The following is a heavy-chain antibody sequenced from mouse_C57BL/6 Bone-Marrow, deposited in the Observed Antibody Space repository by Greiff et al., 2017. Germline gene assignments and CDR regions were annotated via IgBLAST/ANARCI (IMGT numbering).Heavy chain of an antibody. CDR1: GYTFTSYW. J-gene: IGHJ2*01. V-gene: IGHV1-69*01. D-gene: IGHD1-1*01. CDR2: IDPSDSYT. CDR3: AVRGFYYADY. Sequence: QVQLQQPGAELVMPGASVKLSCKASGYTFTSYWMHWVKQRPGQGLEWIGEIDPSDSYTNYNQKFKGKSTLTVDKSSSTAYMQLSSLTSEDSAVYYCAVRGFYYADYWGQGTTLTVSA.